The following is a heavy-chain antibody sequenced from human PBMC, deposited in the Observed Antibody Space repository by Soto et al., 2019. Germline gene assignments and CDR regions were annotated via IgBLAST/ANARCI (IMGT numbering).Heavy chain of an antibody. CDR2: ISSSSSYI. CDR3: VRDGSCTSASCQAGFDS. D-gene: IGHD2-2*01. Sequence: GGSLRLSCAASGFTFSSYSIHWVRQAPGKGLEWVSSISSSSSYIYYADSVKGRFTISRDNAKNSLFLQMNSLRAEDTAVYYCVRDGSCTSASCQAGFDSWGQGTLVTVSS. J-gene: IGHJ4*02. CDR1: GFTFSSYS. V-gene: IGHV3-21*01.